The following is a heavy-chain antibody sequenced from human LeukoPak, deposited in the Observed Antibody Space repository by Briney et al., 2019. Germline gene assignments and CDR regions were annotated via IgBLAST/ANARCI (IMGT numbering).Heavy chain of an antibody. CDR1: GGSISSYY. V-gene: IGHV4-59*01. J-gene: IGHJ4*02. CDR2: IYYSGST. D-gene: IGHD1-26*01. CDR3: ARGVGAPIDY. Sequence: SETLSLTCTVSGGSISSYYWSWIRQPPGKGLEWIGYIYYSGSTNYNPSLKSRVTIPVDTSKNQFSLKLSSVTAADTAVYYCARGVGAPIDYWGQGTLVTVSS.